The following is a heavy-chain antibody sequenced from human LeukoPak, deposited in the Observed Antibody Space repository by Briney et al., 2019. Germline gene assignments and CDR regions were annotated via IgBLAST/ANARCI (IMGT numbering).Heavy chain of an antibody. CDR3: AKDDILTA. CDR2: ISWNSGSI. Sequence: GGSLRLSCAASGFTFDDYAMHWVRQAPGKGLEWVSGISWNSGSIGYADSVKGRCTISRDNAKNSLYLQMNSLRAEDTALYCCAKDDILTAWGQGTLVTVSS. J-gene: IGHJ4*02. D-gene: IGHD3-9*01. CDR1: GFTFDDYA. V-gene: IGHV3-9*01.